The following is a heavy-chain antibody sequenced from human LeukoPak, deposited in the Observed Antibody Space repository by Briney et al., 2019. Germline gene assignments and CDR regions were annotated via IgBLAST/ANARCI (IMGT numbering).Heavy chain of an antibody. Sequence: GGSLRLSCAASGFTFSDYSMNWVRQAPRKGLEWISYVGISSGNTKYADSVKGRFTISGDKAKNSLYLQMNSLRDEDTAVYYCARDTKYAFDNWGQGTLVTVSS. CDR2: VGISSGNT. CDR1: GFTFSDYS. CDR3: ARDTKYAFDN. D-gene: IGHD2-2*01. J-gene: IGHJ4*02. V-gene: IGHV3-48*02.